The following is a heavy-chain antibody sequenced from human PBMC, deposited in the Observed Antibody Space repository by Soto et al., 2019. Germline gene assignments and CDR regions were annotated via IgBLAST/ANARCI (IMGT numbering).Heavy chain of an antibody. D-gene: IGHD1-26*01. CDR2: IIPIFGTA. CDR1: GGTFSSYA. V-gene: IGHV1-69*06. Sequence: SVKVSCKXSGGTFSSYAISWVRQAPGQGLEWMGGIIPIFGTANYAQKFQGRVTITADKSTSTAYMELSSLRSEDTAVYYCARVSTTHYYYGMDAWGQGTTVTVSS. CDR3: ARVSTTHYYYGMDA. J-gene: IGHJ6*02.